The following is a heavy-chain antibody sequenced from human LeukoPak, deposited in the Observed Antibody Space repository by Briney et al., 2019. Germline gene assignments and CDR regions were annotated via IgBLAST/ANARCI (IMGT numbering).Heavy chain of an antibody. J-gene: IGHJ6*03. D-gene: IGHD3-3*01. CDR1: GFTFSSYA. CDR2: ISGSGGST. CDR3: AKDLVRITIFGVVIPPGYYMDV. Sequence: GGSLRLSCAASGFTFSSYAMSWVRQAPGKGLGWVSAISGSGGSTYYADSVKGRFTISRDNSKNTLYLQMNSLRAEDTAVYYCAKDLVRITIFGVVIPPGYYMDVWGKGTTVTVSS. V-gene: IGHV3-23*01.